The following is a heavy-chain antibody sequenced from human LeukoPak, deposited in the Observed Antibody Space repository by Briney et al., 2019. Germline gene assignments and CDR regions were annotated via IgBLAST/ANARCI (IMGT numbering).Heavy chain of an antibody. V-gene: IGHV3-23*01. J-gene: IGHJ4*02. Sequence: PGGSLRLSCAASGFTFNDYAMNWVRQAPGKGLEWVSGTSASGRSTYYAASVKGRVTISRDNSKNTVHLQMNSLRPEDTALYYCARFGIWGEAGIDYWGQGTLVTVSS. CDR2: TSASGRST. CDR1: GFTFNDYA. CDR3: ARFGIWGEAGIDY. D-gene: IGHD3-16*01.